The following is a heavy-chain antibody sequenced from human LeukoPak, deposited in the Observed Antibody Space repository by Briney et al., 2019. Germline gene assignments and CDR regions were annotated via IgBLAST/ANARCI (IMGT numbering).Heavy chain of an antibody. CDR3: ARDLHSSSWYTEVC. J-gene: IGHJ4*02. CDR1: GGTFSSYA. V-gene: IGHV1-69*13. Sequence: GASVKLSCKASGGTFSSYAISWMRHAPGQGHEWVGGILPIFGTANYAQKFQGRVTITADESTSTAYMELSSLRSEDTAVYYCARDLHSSSWYTEVCWGQGTLVTVSS. CDR2: ILPIFGTA. D-gene: IGHD6-13*01.